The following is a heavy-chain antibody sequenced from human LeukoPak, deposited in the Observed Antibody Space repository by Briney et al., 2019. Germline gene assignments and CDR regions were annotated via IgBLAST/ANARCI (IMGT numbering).Heavy chain of an antibody. V-gene: IGHV1-2*02. CDR2: INPNSGGT. CDR3: ARVGGGIAVAGSHYYYYMDV. D-gene: IGHD6-19*01. CDR1: GYTFTGYY. J-gene: IGHJ6*03. Sequence: ASVKVSCKASGYTFTGYYMHWVRQAPGQGLEWMGWINPNSGGTNYAQKFQGRVTMTRDTSISTAYMELSRLRSDDTAVYYCARVGGGIAVAGSHYYYYMDVWGKGTTVTISS.